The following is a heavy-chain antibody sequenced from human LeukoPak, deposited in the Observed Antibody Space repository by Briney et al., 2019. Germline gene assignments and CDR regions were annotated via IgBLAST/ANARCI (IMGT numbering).Heavy chain of an antibody. D-gene: IGHD6-13*01. V-gene: IGHV1-69*04. CDR3: ARARYSLAAADPYYYYYGMDV. J-gene: IGHJ6*02. CDR1: GGTFSSYA. CDR2: IIPILGIA. Sequence: SVKVSCKASGGTFSSYAISWVRRAPGQGLEWMGRIIPILGIANYAQKFQGRVTITADKSTSTAYMELSSLRSEDTAVYYCARARYSLAAADPYYYYYGMDVWGQGTTVTVSS.